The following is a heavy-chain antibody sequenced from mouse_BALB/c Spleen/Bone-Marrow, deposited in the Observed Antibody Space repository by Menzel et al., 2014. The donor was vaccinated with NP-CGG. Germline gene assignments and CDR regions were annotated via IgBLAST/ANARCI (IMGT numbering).Heavy chain of an antibody. CDR2: INPSSGYT. D-gene: IGHD2-1*01. CDR3: ARRYYGNPFDY. Sequence: LVESGAELARPGASVKMSCKASGYTFTSYTVHWVKQRPGQGLEWIGYINPSSGYTNYNQKFKDKAILTADKSSSTAYMQLSSLTSEDSAVYYCARRYYGNPFDYWGQGTTLTVSS. V-gene: IGHV1-4*01. J-gene: IGHJ2*01. CDR1: GYTFTSYT.